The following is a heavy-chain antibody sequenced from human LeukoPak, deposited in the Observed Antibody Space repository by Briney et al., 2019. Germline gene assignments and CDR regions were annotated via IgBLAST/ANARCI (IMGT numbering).Heavy chain of an antibody. CDR2: ISGSGGST. D-gene: IGHD2-15*01. CDR3: AKEYCSGGSCYCSR. V-gene: IGHV3-23*01. Sequence: GGSLRLSCAASGFTFSNSAMSWLRQAPGKGLEWVSAISGSGGSTYYADSVKGRFTISRDNSKNTLYLQMNSLRAEDTAVYYCAKEYCSGGSCYCSRWGQGTLVTVSS. J-gene: IGHJ4*02. CDR1: GFTFSNSA.